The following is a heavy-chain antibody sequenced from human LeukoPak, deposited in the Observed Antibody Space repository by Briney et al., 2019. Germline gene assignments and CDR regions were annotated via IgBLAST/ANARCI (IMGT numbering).Heavy chain of an antibody. CDR2: NSGYNGNT. V-gene: IGHV1-18*01. D-gene: IGHD2-2*01. CDR3: ARCSSYCSSASCLAYFYYYYMDV. CDR1: GYNFTIYG. J-gene: IGHJ6*03. Sequence: ASVKVSCKASGYNFTIYGISWVRQAPGQGLEWMGWNSGYNGNTNNAQNLQGRVTMTTDTSTSTAYMELRSLRSDDTAVYYCARCSSYCSSASCLAYFYYYYMDVWGKGTTVTVSS.